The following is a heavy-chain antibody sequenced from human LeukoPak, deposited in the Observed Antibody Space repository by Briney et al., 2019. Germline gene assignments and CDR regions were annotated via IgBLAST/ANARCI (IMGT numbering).Heavy chain of an antibody. J-gene: IGHJ4*02. CDR3: AKCSGSYFIRVYYFDY. V-gene: IGHV3-23*01. Sequence: GGSLRLSCAASGFTFSSYSMNWVRQAPGKGLEWVSAISGSGGSTYYADSVKGRFTISRDNSKNTLYLQMNSLRAEDTAVYYCAKCSGSYFIRVYYFDYWGQGTLVTVSS. D-gene: IGHD1-26*01. CDR2: ISGSGGST. CDR1: GFTFSSYS.